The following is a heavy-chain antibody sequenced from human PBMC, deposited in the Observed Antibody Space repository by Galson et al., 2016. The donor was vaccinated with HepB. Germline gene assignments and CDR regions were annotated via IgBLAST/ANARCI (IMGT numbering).Heavy chain of an antibody. J-gene: IGHJ4*02. CDR1: GFTFSNYW. D-gene: IGHD6-19*01. V-gene: IGHV3-7*01. CDR2: IKEDGSEK. Sequence: SLRLSCAASGFTFSNYWMSWVRLAPGRGLEWVANIKEDGSEKYYVDSVKGRFTVSRDNAKNTLSLEMSSLRAEDTAVYYCARDQTVAGPSCIDYWGQGTLVTVSS. CDR3: ARDQTVAGPSCIDY.